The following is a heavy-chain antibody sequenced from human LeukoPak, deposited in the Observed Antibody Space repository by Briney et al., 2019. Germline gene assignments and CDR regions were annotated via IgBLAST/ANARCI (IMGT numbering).Heavy chain of an antibody. Sequence: SETLSLTCTVSGASINDYYWSWIRQPPGEGLEWIGYFYSRGNTKYNPSLESRVTISIDTAKNQLSLKLSSVTPADTAVYYCAGEGGNWFDPWGQGTLVTVSS. J-gene: IGHJ5*02. CDR3: AGEGGNWFDP. D-gene: IGHD1-26*01. CDR2: FYSRGNT. V-gene: IGHV4-59*01. CDR1: GASINDYY.